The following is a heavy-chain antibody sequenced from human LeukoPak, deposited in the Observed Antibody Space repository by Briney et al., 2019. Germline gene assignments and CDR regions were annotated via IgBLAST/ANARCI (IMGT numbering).Heavy chain of an antibody. CDR2: IYYSGST. J-gene: IGHJ6*02. D-gene: IGHD6-13*01. CDR3: ARDRPGGAGTNFYYYYGMDV. V-gene: IGHV4-59*01. CDR1: GGSISRYY. Sequence: SETLSLTCTVSGGSISRYYWSWIRQPPEKGLEWIGYIYYSGSTNYNPSLKSRVTISVDTSKNQFSLKLSSVTAADTAVYYCARDRPGGAGTNFYYYYGMDVWGQGTTVTVSS.